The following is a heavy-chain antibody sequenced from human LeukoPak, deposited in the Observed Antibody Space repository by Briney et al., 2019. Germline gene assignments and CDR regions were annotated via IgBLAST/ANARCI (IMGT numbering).Heavy chain of an antibody. D-gene: IGHD2-15*01. CDR3: AKVLGDIVVVVAATPPFGY. CDR1: GFTFSSYA. V-gene: IGHV3-23*01. Sequence: QPGGSLRLSCAASGFTFSSYAMSWVRQAPGKGLEWVSAISGSGGSTYYADSVKGRFTISRDNSKNTLYLQMNSLRAEDTAVYYCAKVLGDIVVVVAATPPFGYWGQGTLVTVSS. J-gene: IGHJ4*02. CDR2: ISGSGGST.